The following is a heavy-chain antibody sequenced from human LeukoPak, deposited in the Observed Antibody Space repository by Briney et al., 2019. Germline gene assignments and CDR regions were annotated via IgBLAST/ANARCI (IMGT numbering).Heavy chain of an antibody. Sequence: PGGSLRLSCAASGFTFSSYGMHWVRQAPGKGLGWVAVISYDGSNKYYADSVKGRFTISRDNSKNTLYLQMNSLRAEDTAVYYCAKDVGYYDFWSGHIRPNWFDPWGQGTLVTVSS. D-gene: IGHD3-3*01. V-gene: IGHV3-30*18. CDR3: AKDVGYYDFWSGHIRPNWFDP. J-gene: IGHJ5*02. CDR1: GFTFSSYG. CDR2: ISYDGSNK.